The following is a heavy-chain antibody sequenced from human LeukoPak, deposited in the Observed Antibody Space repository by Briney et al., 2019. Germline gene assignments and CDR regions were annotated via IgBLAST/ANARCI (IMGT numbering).Heavy chain of an antibody. V-gene: IGHV1-18*01. CDR3: ARDANMYSSSSADY. J-gene: IGHJ4*02. CDR2: ISAYNGNT. Sequence: ASVKVSCKASGYTFTSYGISWVRQAPGQGLEWMGWISAYNGNTNYAQKLQGRVTMTTDTSTSTAYMELRSLRSDDTAVYYCARDANMYSSSSADYWGQGTLVIVSS. D-gene: IGHD6-6*01. CDR1: GYTFTSYG.